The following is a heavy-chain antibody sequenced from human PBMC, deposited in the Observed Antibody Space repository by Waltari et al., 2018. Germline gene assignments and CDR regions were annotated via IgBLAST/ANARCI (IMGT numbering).Heavy chain of an antibody. V-gene: IGHV4-59*01. D-gene: IGHD3-22*01. CDR2: IYYSGST. CDR1: GGSISSYY. CDR3: AMGRYYYDSSGYSLSYYYYYYGMDV. Sequence: QVQLQESGSGLVKPSETLSLTCTVSGGSISSYYWSWTRPPPGTGLAWIGYIYYSGSTNYNPSLKSRVTISVDTSKNQFSLKLSSVTAADTAVYYCAMGRYYYDSSGYSLSYYYYYYGMDVWGQGTTVTVSS. J-gene: IGHJ6*02.